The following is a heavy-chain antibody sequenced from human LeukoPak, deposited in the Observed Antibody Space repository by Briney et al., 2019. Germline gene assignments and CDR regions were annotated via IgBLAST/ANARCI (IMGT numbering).Heavy chain of an antibody. V-gene: IGHV1-18*01. J-gene: IGHJ4*02. Sequence: ASVKVSCKAYGYIFTSYGISWVRQAPGQGLEWMGWISAYNGNTNYAQKLQGRVTMTTDTSTSTAYMELSSLRSEDTAVYYCASNYYDSSGYYSWGQGTLVTVSS. CDR2: ISAYNGNT. CDR1: GYIFTSYG. CDR3: ASNYYDSSGYYS. D-gene: IGHD3-22*01.